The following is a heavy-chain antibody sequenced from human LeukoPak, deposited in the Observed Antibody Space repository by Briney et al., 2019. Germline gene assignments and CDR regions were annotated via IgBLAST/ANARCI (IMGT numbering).Heavy chain of an antibody. V-gene: IGHV4-31*03. Sequence: SQTLSLTCTVSGGSISSGGYYWSWIRQHPGKGLEWIGYIYYSGSTYYNPSLKSRVTISVDTSKNQFSLKLSSVTAADTAVYYCARDLVGYGGYYYYGMGVWGQGTTVTVSS. CDR3: ARDLVGYGGYYYYGMGV. CDR2: IYYSGST. CDR1: GGSISSGGYY. J-gene: IGHJ6*02. D-gene: IGHD4-23*01.